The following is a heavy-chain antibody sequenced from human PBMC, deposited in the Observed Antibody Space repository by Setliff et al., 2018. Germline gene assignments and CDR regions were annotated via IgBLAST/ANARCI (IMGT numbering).Heavy chain of an antibody. V-gene: IGHV4-39*01. Sequence: KPSETLSLTCTAPGDSFSSSSSYYWGWIRQPPGKGLEWIGTIFNSGSTFYSPSLKSRVTMSVDTSKNQLSLEVTSVTAADTAVYYCARYQAATMLNYWGQGTLVTVSS. CDR2: IFNSGST. J-gene: IGHJ4*02. CDR3: ARYQAATMLNY. CDR1: GDSFSSSSSYY. D-gene: IGHD5-12*01.